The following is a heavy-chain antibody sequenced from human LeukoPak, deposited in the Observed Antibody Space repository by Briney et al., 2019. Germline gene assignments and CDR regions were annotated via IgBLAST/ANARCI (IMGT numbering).Heavy chain of an antibody. J-gene: IGHJ3*01. V-gene: IGHV4-39*07. Sequence: SETLSLTCTVSGDSISSSSYYWGWIRQPPGKGLEWIGTMYYSGNTYYNPSLKSRVTISGDTSKNQFSLKLSSVTAADTAVYYCARISSSNWYNERGAFDVWGQGTMVTVSS. D-gene: IGHD6-13*01. CDR1: GDSISSSSYY. CDR2: MYYSGNT. CDR3: ARISSSNWYNERGAFDV.